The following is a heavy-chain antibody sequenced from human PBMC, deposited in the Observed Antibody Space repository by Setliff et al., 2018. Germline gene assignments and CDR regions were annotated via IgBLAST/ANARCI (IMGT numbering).Heavy chain of an antibody. Sequence: PGGSLRLSCAASGFTFSDSYMSWIRQAPGKGPEWVSFISSSSSYTIYADSAKGRFTVSRDNAKNSLHLQMSSLRAEDTAVYYCARIYSSGTYYFDYWGRGTLVTVSS. CDR3: ARIYSSGTYYFDY. CDR2: ISSSSSYT. J-gene: IGHJ4*02. CDR1: GFTFSDSY. D-gene: IGHD3-10*01. V-gene: IGHV3-11*03.